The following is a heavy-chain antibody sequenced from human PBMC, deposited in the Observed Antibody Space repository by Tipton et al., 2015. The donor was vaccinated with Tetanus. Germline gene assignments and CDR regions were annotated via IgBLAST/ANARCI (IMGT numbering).Heavy chain of an antibody. CDR1: GLFFKNAW. CDR3: TPPGIVGSGFRVGY. CDR2: IKNKADGGTT. Sequence: SLRLSCATSGLFFKNAWMNWVRQAPGKGLEWVGRIKNKADGGTTDYSARVKDRFSISRDDSKDTLFLQINSLKTEGTAVYYCTPPGIVGSGFRVGYWGRGTLVVVSP. D-gene: IGHD1-26*01. J-gene: IGHJ4*02. V-gene: IGHV3-15*07.